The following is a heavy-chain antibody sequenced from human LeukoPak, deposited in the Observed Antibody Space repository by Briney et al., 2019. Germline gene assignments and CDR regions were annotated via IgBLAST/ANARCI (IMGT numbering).Heavy chain of an antibody. J-gene: IGHJ4*02. CDR1: GGSISSYY. D-gene: IGHD1-26*01. V-gene: IGHV4-4*07. CDR3: ARGEIVGATGYYFDY. Sequence: SETLSLTCTVSGGSISSYYWSWIRQPAGKGLEWIGRIYTSGSTNYKPSLKSRVTMSVDTSKNQFSLKLSSVTAADTAVYYCARGEIVGATGYYFDYWGQGTLVTVSS. CDR2: IYTSGST.